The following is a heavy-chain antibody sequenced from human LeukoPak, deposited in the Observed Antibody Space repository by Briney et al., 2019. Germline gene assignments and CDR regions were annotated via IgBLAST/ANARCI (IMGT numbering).Heavy chain of an antibody. CDR1: GFTVSSNY. CDR2: IYSGGST. CDR3: ASMVRGENWFDP. J-gene: IGHJ5*02. Sequence: GGSLRLSCAASGFTVSSNYMSWVRQAPGKGLEWVSVIYSGGSTYYADSVKGRFTISRDNSKNTLYLQMNSLRAEGTAVYYCASMVRGENWFDPWGQGTLVTVSS. D-gene: IGHD3-10*01. V-gene: IGHV3-66*01.